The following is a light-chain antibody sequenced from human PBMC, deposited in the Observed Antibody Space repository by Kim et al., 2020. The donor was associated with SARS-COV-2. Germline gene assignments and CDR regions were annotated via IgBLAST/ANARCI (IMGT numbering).Light chain of an antibody. V-gene: IGKV1-39*01. Sequence: DIQMTQSPSSLSASVGDRVTITCRASQSISSYLNWYQQKPGKAPNLLIYAASSLQSGVPSRFSGSGSGTDFTLTISSLQPEDFATYYCQQSYSTPPTCGQGTKVDIK. CDR1: QSISSY. J-gene: IGKJ1*01. CDR2: AAS. CDR3: QQSYSTPPT.